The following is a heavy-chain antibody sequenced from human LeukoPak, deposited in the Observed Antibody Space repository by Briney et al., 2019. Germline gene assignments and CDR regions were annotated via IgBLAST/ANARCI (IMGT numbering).Heavy chain of an antibody. J-gene: IGHJ4*02. D-gene: IGHD3-22*01. CDR3: AKDLGSSGYYY. CDR1: GFTFSSNA. Sequence: GGSLRLSCAASGFTFSSNAMSWVRKPPGKGLEWVSAISGSGGSTYYADSVKGRFTISRDNSKNTLYLQMNSLRAEDTAVYYCAKDLGSSGYYYWGQGTLATVSS. V-gene: IGHV3-23*01. CDR2: ISGSGGST.